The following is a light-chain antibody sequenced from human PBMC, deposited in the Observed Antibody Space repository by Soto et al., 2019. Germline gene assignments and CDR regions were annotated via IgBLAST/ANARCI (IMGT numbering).Light chain of an antibody. J-gene: IGLJ3*02. Sequence: QSVLTQPPSASGTPGQRVTISCSGSSSNIGSNTVNWYQQLPGTAPKLLIYSNKQRPSGVPDRFAGSKSGTSASLAISGLQSEDEADYYCAAWDDSLNGWVFGGGTKVTVL. CDR3: AAWDDSLNGWV. CDR2: SNK. CDR1: SSNIGSNT. V-gene: IGLV1-44*01.